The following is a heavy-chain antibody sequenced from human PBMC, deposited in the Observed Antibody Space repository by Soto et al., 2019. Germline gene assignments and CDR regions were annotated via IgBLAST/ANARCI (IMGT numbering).Heavy chain of an antibody. V-gene: IGHV1-18*01. CDR1: GYTFTSYG. Sequence: ASVKVSCKASGYTFTSYGISWVRQAPGQGLEWMGWISAYNGNTNYAQKLQGRVTMTTDTSTSTAYMELRSLRSDDTAVYYCARVWDYYDSSGYPHPNWFDPWGQGTLVTVSS. J-gene: IGHJ5*02. CDR2: ISAYNGNT. D-gene: IGHD3-22*01. CDR3: ARVWDYYDSSGYPHPNWFDP.